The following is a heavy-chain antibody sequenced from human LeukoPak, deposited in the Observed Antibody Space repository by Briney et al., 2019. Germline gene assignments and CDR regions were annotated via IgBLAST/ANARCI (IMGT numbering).Heavy chain of an antibody. CDR2: IIPIFGTA. J-gene: IGHJ4*02. Sequence: SVKVSCKASGGTFSSYAISWVRQAPGQGLEWMGGIIPIFGTANYAQKFHGRVTITTDESTNTAYMELSSLTSEDTAVYYCARAWGGDSSGYYQGGFDYWGQGTLVTVSS. CDR3: ARAWGGDSSGYYQGGFDY. V-gene: IGHV1-69*05. D-gene: IGHD3-22*01. CDR1: GGTFSSYA.